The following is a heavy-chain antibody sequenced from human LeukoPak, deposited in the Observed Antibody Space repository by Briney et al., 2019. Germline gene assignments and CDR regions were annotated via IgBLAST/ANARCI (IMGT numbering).Heavy chain of an antibody. J-gene: IGHJ5*02. V-gene: IGHV1-2*02. CDR3: TRESGIYYGDDLNWFDP. CDR2: INPKSGST. D-gene: IGHD3-10*01. CDR1: GYTFTAYY. Sequence: GASVKVSCKASGYTFTAYYMHWVRQAPGQGLEWMGLINPKSGSTKYAQKFQGGVTMTRDTSISTVSMELSSLRSDDTAMYYCTRESGIYYGDDLNWFDPWGQGTLVTVSS.